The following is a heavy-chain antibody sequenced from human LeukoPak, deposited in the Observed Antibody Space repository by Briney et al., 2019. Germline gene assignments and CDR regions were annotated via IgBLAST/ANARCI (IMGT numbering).Heavy chain of an antibody. Sequence: GGSLRLSCAASGFTFSSYAMHWVRQAPGKGLEWVAVISYDGSNKYYADSVKGRFTISRDNAKNTLYLQMNSLGVEDTAVYYCASRDQSCSGSRCYPIDYWGQGTLVTVSS. D-gene: IGHD2-15*01. CDR2: ISYDGSNK. V-gene: IGHV3-30-3*01. CDR3: ASRDQSCSGSRCYPIDY. J-gene: IGHJ4*02. CDR1: GFTFSSYA.